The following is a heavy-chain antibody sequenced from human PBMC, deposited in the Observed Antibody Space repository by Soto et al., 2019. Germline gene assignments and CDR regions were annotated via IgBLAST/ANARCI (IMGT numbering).Heavy chain of an antibody. CDR2: ISGSGGST. CDR3: AKVGDSSGYYYTIYYFDY. J-gene: IGHJ4*02. D-gene: IGHD3-22*01. Sequence: PGGSLRLSCAASGFTFSSYAMSWVRQAPGKGLEWVSAISGSGGSTYYADSVKGRFTISRDNSKNTLYLQMNSLRAEDTAVYYCAKVGDSSGYYYTIYYFDYWGQGTLVTVSS. V-gene: IGHV3-23*01. CDR1: GFTFSSYA.